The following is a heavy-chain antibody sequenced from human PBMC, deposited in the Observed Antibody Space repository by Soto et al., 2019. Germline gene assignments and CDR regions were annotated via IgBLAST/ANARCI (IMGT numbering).Heavy chain of an antibody. CDR1: GLTFSTYS. J-gene: IGHJ4*02. CDR3: TKANRYCSGANCFTFDY. CDR2: ISSTSDYI. Sequence: GGSLRLSCAVSGLTFSTYSMNWVRQAPGKGLEWVSSISSTSDYIFYADSVKGRFTISRDNAESSVSLQMNSLRAEDTAVYYCTKANRYCSGANCFTFDYWGLGTLVTVSS. V-gene: IGHV3-21*01. D-gene: IGHD2-15*01.